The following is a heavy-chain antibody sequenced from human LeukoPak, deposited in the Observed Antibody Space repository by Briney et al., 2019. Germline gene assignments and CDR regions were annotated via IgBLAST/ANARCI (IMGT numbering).Heavy chain of an antibody. CDR3: ARGGTLVRGGDPFDY. Sequence: GGSLRLSCAASGFTFNTYDMSWVRQSPVKGLEWVSGLSGSGDRTYYTDSVKGRFTISRDNSKDTVYLQMNTLRAEDTALYYCARGGTLVRGGDPFDYWGQGTLVTVSS. D-gene: IGHD3-10*01. CDR1: GFTFNTYD. J-gene: IGHJ4*02. V-gene: IGHV3-23*01. CDR2: LSGSGDRT.